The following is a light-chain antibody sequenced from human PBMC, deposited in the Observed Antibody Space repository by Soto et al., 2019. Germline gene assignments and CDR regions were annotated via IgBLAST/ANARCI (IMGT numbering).Light chain of an antibody. J-gene: IGKJ5*01. CDR2: SAS. CDR1: QSINNY. CDR3: QQSLTMPIT. Sequence: DIQITQSPASLSLSVGDIVTITCRASQSINNYLNWYLQRPGQAPKLLIRSASTLQRGVPSRFSGSGSRTEFTLTIADLKNDDFGTYYCQQSLTMPITFGHGTRLEIK. V-gene: IGKV1-39*01.